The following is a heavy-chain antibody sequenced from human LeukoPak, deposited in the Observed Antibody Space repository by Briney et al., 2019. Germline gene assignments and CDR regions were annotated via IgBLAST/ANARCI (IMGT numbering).Heavy chain of an antibody. CDR3: ARGGNYYGSETQYDY. J-gene: IGHJ4*02. D-gene: IGHD3-10*01. V-gene: IGHV3-7*03. CDR1: GFIFHSYW. Sequence: PGGSLRLSCAASGFIFHSYWMSWVRQAPGKGLEWVANIKQDGSEKYFVDSVKGRFTISRDNAKNSLYLQMNSLRAEDTAVYYCARGGNYYGSETQYDYWGQGTLVTVSS. CDR2: IKQDGSEK.